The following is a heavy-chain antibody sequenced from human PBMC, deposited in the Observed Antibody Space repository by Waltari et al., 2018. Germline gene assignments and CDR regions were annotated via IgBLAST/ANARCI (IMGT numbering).Heavy chain of an antibody. Sequence: QVQLQQWGAGLLKPSETLSLTCAVYGGSFSGYYWRWLRQPPGKGLEWIGEINHSGSTNYNPSLKSRVTISVDTSKNQFSLKLSSVTAADTAVYYCAREGHIVVVIDAFDIWGQGTMVTVSS. J-gene: IGHJ3*02. CDR3: AREGHIVVVIDAFDI. V-gene: IGHV4-34*01. CDR2: INHSGST. D-gene: IGHD2-21*01. CDR1: GGSFSGYY.